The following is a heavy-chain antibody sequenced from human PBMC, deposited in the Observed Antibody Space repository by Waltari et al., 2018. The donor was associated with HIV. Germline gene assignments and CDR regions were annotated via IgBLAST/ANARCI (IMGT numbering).Heavy chain of an antibody. J-gene: IGHJ6*02. CDR2: MSWNSGDI. Sequence: EVQLVESGGGSVQPGRSLRLSCTASGITFDDYAMHWVRQPPGKGLEGGSGMSWNSGDIAYADSVKGRFTISRDNTKNSLFLQMNSVRVEDTALYYCVKDGASTIFGVLNGMDVWGQGTTVTVSS. V-gene: IGHV3-9*01. CDR1: GITFDDYA. CDR3: VKDGASTIFGVLNGMDV. D-gene: IGHD3-3*01.